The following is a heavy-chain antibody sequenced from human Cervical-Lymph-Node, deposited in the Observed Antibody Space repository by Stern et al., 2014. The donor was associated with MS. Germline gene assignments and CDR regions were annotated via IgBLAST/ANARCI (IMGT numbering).Heavy chain of an antibody. CDR1: GYTFTSYG. CDR2: ISAYNGNT. D-gene: IGHD5-24*01. Sequence: VQLVESGAEVKKPGASVKVSCKASGYTFTSYGISWVRQAPGQGLERMGWISAYNGNTNYAQKLQGRVTMTTGTSTSTAYMELRSLRSDDTAVYYCARDARRIRTDGYNRYYYGMDVWGQGTTVTVSS. CDR3: ARDARRIRTDGYNRYYYGMDV. J-gene: IGHJ6*02. V-gene: IGHV1-18*01.